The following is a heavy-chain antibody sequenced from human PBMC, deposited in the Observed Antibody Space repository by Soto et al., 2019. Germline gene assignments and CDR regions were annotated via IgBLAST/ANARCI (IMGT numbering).Heavy chain of an antibody. Sequence: PSETLSLTCTVSGGSISSYYWSWIRQPPGKGLEWIGYIYYSGRTNYNPSLKSRVTMSVDTSKNQFSLKLSSVTAADTAVYYCARYCSGGTCHPDPLAIWGQGTMVP. V-gene: IGHV4-59*08. CDR2: IYYSGRT. CDR3: ARYCSGGTCHPDPLAI. J-gene: IGHJ3*02. CDR1: GGSISSYY. D-gene: IGHD2-15*01.